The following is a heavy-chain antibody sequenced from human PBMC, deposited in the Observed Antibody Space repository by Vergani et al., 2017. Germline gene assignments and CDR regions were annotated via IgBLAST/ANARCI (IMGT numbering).Heavy chain of an antibody. Sequence: QVQLQESGPGLVKPSQTLSLTCTVSGGSISSGSYYWSWIRQPPGKGLEWIGYIYYSGSTNYNPSLKSRVTISVDTSKNQFSLKLSSVTAADTAVYYCARGTYYYGMDVWGQGTTVTVSS. CDR2: IYYSGST. CDR3: ARGTYYYGMDV. V-gene: IGHV4-61*01. J-gene: IGHJ6*02. CDR1: GGSISSGSYY.